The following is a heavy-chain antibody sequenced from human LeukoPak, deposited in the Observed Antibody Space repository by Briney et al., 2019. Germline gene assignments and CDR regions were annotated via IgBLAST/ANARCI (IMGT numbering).Heavy chain of an antibody. J-gene: IGHJ3*02. V-gene: IGHV1-69*13. CDR1: GGTFSSYA. D-gene: IGHD2-2*01. CDR3: ARDRDRYCSSTSCPAPSDAFDI. Sequence: SVKVSCKTSGGTFSSYAISWVRQAPGQGLEWMGGIIPIFGTANYAQKFQGRVTITADESTSTAYMELSSLRSEDTAVYYCARDRDRYCSSTSCPAPSDAFDIWGQGTMVTVSS. CDR2: IIPIFGTA.